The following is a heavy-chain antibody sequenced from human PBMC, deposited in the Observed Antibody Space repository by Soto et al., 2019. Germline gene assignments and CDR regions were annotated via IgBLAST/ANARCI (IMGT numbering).Heavy chain of an antibody. CDR2: ISGSGVST. V-gene: IGHV3-23*01. J-gene: IGHJ6*02. D-gene: IGHD3-9*01. CDR3: AADLTGLGLYPLDV. CDR1: GFTFSSYA. Sequence: GGSLRLSCAASGFTFSSYAMSWVRQAPGKGLEWVSAISGSGVSTYYADSVKGRFTISRDNSKNTLYLQMNSLRAEDTAMYYCAADLTGLGLYPLDVWGQGTTVTVSS.